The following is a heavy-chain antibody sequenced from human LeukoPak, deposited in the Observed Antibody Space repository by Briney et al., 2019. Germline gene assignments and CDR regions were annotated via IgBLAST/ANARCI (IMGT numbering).Heavy chain of an antibody. Sequence: ASVKVSCKASGYTFTSYDINWVRQATGQGLEWMGWMNPNSGNTGYAQKFQGRVTITRNTSISTAYMELSSLGSEDTAVYYCARALPITYCSGGSCYSFDYWGQGTLVTVSS. CDR3: ARALPITYCSGGSCYSFDY. J-gene: IGHJ4*02. CDR2: MNPNSGNT. D-gene: IGHD2-15*01. V-gene: IGHV1-8*03. CDR1: GYTFTSYD.